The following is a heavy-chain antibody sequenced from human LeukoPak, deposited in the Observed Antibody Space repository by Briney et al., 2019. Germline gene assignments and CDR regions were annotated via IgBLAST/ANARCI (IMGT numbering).Heavy chain of an antibody. Sequence: SETLSLTCTVSGGSISSGGYYWGWIRQPPGKGGEWNGTISYSGSTYYNPSIKTLVTISVNNSKNQFSMKLSFVTAADTAVYYCAGRDFWSCYLDYWGQGTLVTVSS. CDR2: ISYSGST. V-gene: IGHV4-39*01. CDR3: AGRDFWSCYLDY. J-gene: IGHJ4*02. CDR1: GGSISSGGYY. D-gene: IGHD3-3*01.